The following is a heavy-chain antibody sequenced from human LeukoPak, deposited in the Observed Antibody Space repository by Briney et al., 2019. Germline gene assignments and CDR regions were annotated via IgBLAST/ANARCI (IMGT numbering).Heavy chain of an antibody. CDR3: ARVTFYYDSSGFS. CDR2: IYYSGST. D-gene: IGHD3-22*01. Sequence: SETLSLTCTVSGGSISSYYWSWIRQPPGKGLEWIGSIYYSGSTYYNPSLKSRVTISVDTSKNQFSLKLSSVTAADTAVYYCARVTFYYDSSGFSWGQGTLVTVSS. V-gene: IGHV4-59*12. CDR1: GGSISSYY. J-gene: IGHJ4*02.